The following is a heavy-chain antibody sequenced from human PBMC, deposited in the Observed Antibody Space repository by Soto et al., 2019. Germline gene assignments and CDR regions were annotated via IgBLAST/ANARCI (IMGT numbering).Heavy chain of an antibody. Sequence: SETLSLTCAVYGGSFSGYYWSWIRQPPGKGLEWIGEINHSGSTNYNPSLKSRVTISVDTSKNQFSLKLSSVTAADTAVYYCARGLSDILTGFDYWGQGTLVTVSS. V-gene: IGHV4-34*01. CDR2: INHSGST. CDR1: GGSFSGYY. D-gene: IGHD3-9*01. J-gene: IGHJ4*02. CDR3: ARGLSDILTGFDY.